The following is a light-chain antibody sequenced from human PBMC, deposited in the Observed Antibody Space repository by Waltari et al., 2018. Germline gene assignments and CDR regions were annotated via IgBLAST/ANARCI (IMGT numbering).Light chain of an antibody. CDR1: QSIGSW. V-gene: IGKV1-12*02. CDR3: QQTDSFPST. J-gene: IGKJ4*01. CDR2: AAS. Sequence: EIQMSQRPSSVSASIGARVIITCRASQSIGSWLAWYQQKTGKAPKLLIYAASSLQSGVPSTFSGSGSGTDFTLTITSLQPEHFATYYCQQTDSFPSTFGGGTKVEIK.